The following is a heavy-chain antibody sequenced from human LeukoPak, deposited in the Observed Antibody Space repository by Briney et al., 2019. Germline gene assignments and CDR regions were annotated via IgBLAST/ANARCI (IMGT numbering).Heavy chain of an antibody. D-gene: IGHD2-2*01. Sequence: ASVKVSCKASGYTFTGYYMHWVRQAPGQGLEWMGWINPNSGGTNYAQKLQGRVTMTRDTSISTAYMELSRLRSDDTAVYYCARDDYCSSTSCLHDAFDIWGQGTMVTVSS. J-gene: IGHJ3*02. CDR1: GYTFTGYY. CDR3: ARDDYCSSTSCLHDAFDI. CDR2: INPNSGGT. V-gene: IGHV1-2*02.